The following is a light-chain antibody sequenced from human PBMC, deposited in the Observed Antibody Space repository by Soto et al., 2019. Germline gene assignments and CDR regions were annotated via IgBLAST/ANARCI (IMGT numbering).Light chain of an antibody. CDR3: GTWDSSLSAHYV. Sequence: QSVLTQPPSVSAAPGQKVTISCSGSSSNIGNNYVSWYQQLPGTAPKLLIYDNNKRPSGIPDRLSGSKSGTSATLGITGLQTGDEADYYCGTWDSSLSAHYVFGTGTKVTVL. V-gene: IGLV1-51*01. CDR2: DNN. J-gene: IGLJ1*01. CDR1: SSNIGNNY.